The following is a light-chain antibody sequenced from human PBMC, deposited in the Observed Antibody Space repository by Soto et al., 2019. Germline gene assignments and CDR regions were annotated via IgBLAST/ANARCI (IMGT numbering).Light chain of an antibody. CDR3: LQDINYPWT. Sequence: QVTQSPSSLSASVGDTITITCQATQDISNYLNWYQQKPGKPPKVLIYGASNLQSGVPPRFSGSGSGTDFTLAISSLQPEDSATYYCLQDINYPWTFGQGTKVDIK. CDR1: QDISNY. V-gene: IGKV1-6*01. J-gene: IGKJ1*01. CDR2: GAS.